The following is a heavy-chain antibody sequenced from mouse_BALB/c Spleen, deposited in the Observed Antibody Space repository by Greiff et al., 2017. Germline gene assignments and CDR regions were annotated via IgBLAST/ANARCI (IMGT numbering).Heavy chain of an antibody. CDR3: TTGYYPAY. Sequence: VKLVESGAELVKPGASVKLSCKASGYTFTSYYMYWVKQRPGQGLEWIGEINPSNGGTNFNEKFKSKATLTVDKSSSTAYMQLSSLTSEDSAVYYCTTGYYPAYWGQGTLVTVSA. D-gene: IGHD2-3*01. J-gene: IGHJ3*01. CDR2: INPSNGGT. V-gene: IGHV1S81*02. CDR1: GYTFTSYY.